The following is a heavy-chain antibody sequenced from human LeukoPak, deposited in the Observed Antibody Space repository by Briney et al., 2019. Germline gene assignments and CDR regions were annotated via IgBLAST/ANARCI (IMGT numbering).Heavy chain of an antibody. CDR1: GGSISSSGYY. D-gene: IGHD6-19*01. J-gene: IGHJ4*02. V-gene: IGHV4-39*01. Sequence: SETLSLTCTVSGGSISSSGYYWGWIRQPPGKGLEWIGIIYYSGSTYYNPSLKSRVTISVDTSKNQFSLKLSSVTAADTAVYYCARSPLYPYSSGLADYWGQGTLVTVSS. CDR2: IYYSGST. CDR3: ARSPLYPYSSGLADY.